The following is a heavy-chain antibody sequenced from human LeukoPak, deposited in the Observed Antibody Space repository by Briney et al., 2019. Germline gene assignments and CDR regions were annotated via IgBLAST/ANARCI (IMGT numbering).Heavy chain of an antibody. CDR1: GYTFTGYY. CDR3: ARGNYYDSRGYYTEAFDI. D-gene: IGHD3-22*01. Sequence: ASVKVSCKASGYTFTGYYMHWVRQAPGQGLEWMGWINPNSGGTNYAQKFQGRVTMTRDTSISTAYMELSRLRSDDTAVYYCARGNYYDSRGYYTEAFDIWGQGTMVTVSS. J-gene: IGHJ3*02. V-gene: IGHV1-2*02. CDR2: INPNSGGT.